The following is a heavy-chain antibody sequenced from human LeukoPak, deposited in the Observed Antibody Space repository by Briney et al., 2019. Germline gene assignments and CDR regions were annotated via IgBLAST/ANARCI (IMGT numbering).Heavy chain of an antibody. Sequence: GESLKISCKGSGYTFTNYWIGWVRQMPGKGLEWMGIIYPGDSDTRYSPSFQGQVTISADKSISTAYLQWSSLKASDTAMYYCARHTDGSGTDMDVWGKGTTVTVSS. J-gene: IGHJ6*03. V-gene: IGHV5-51*01. D-gene: IGHD3-10*01. CDR1: GYTFTNYW. CDR2: IYPGDSDT. CDR3: ARHTDGSGTDMDV.